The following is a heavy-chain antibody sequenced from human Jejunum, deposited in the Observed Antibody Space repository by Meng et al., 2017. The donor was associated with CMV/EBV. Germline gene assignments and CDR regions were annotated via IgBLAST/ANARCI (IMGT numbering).Heavy chain of an antibody. D-gene: IGHD1-26*01. Sequence: KSSGYTFTDYYIHWLRQAPGQGLEWMGCIDPNSGGKNHAQKFQGGVTMTRDTSISTAYMELNRLRSDDTAVYYCARGPSHGAFDYWGQGTLVTVSS. CDR2: IDPNSGGK. J-gene: IGHJ4*02. CDR3: ARGPSHGAFDY. V-gene: IGHV1-2*02. CDR1: GYTFTDYY.